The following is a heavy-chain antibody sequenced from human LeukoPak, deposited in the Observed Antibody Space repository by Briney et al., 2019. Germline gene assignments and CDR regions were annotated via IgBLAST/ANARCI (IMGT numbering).Heavy chain of an antibody. CDR1: GGSISSDGYY. D-gene: IGHD3-10*01. V-gene: IGHV4-30-2*01. Sequence: PSETLSLTCTVSGGSISSDGYYWSWIRQPPGKGPEWIGHIQHSGGTHYNSSLKSRVTISADRSKNQFSLKLNSVTAADTAVYYCASLMTSMVRGFHGIDGFNIWGKGTMVTVSS. J-gene: IGHJ3*02. CDR2: IQHSGGT. CDR3: ASLMTSMVRGFHGIDGFNI.